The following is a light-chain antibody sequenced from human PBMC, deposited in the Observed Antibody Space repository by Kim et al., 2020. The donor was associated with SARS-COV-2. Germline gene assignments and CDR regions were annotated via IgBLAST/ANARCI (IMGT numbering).Light chain of an antibody. V-gene: IGLV3-1*01. J-gene: IGLJ3*02. CDR3: QAWDSSTAV. CDR2: QDS. CDR1: KLGDKY. Sequence: SYELTQPPSVSVSPGQTGSITCSGDKLGDKYACWYQQKPGKSPVLVIYQDSKRPSGIPERFSGSNSGNTATLTISGTQAMDEADYYCQAWDSSTAVFVGGTQLTVL.